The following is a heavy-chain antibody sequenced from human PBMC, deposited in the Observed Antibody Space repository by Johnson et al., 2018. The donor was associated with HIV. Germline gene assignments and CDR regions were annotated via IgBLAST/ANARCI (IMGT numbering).Heavy chain of an antibody. Sequence: QVLLVESGGGVVQPERSLRLSCAASGFSFSNYAIHWVRQAPGKGLEWVSGINWSGGSTGYADSMKGRFTISRDKAKNTLHLQMNSLRAEDTAVYYCAREWGISTFGGVIPRNAFDIWGQGTMVTVSS. D-gene: IGHD3-16*01. CDR2: INWSGGST. CDR1: GFSFSNYA. J-gene: IGHJ3*02. CDR3: AREWGISTFGGVIPRNAFDI. V-gene: IGHV3-NL1*01.